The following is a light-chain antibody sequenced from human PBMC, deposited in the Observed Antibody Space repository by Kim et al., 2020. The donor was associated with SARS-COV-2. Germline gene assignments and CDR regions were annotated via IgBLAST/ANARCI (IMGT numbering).Light chain of an antibody. CDR3: QHYSRFPYT. V-gene: IGKV1-5*03. CDR1: QTISTW. J-gene: IGKJ2*01. CDR2: LGS. Sequence: SASVGDRVTITCRASQTISTWLAWYQQKPGKAPNLLIYLGSTLESGVPSRFIGSGSGTEFTLTIDSLQPDDFATYYCQHYSRFPYTFGQGTKLEI.